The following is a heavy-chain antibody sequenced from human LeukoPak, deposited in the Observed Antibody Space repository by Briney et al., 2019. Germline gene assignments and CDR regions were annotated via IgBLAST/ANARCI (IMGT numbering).Heavy chain of an antibody. V-gene: IGHV4-59*08. CDR2: FYYSGST. Sequence: PSETLSLTCTVSGASMSNYYWSWIRQPPGKGLEWIGHFYYSGSTNYNPSLRSRVNISVDSSKNQFSLKLSSVTAADTAVYYCARQEGSSWYFHYMDVWGRGTTVTVSS. CDR1: GASMSNYY. D-gene: IGHD6-13*01. CDR3: ARQEGSSWYFHYMDV. J-gene: IGHJ6*03.